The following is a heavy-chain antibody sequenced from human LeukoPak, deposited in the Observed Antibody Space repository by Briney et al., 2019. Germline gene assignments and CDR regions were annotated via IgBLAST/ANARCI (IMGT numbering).Heavy chain of an antibody. CDR2: ISAYNGNT. J-gene: IGHJ3*02. D-gene: IGHD1-26*01. CDR3: ASIRVWELLRDDAFDI. Sequence: GASVKVSCKASGYTFTSYGISWVRQAPGQGLERMGWISAYNGNTNYAQKLQGRVTMTTDTSTSTAYMELRSLRSDDTAVYYCASIRVWELLRDDAFDIWGQGTMVTVSS. CDR1: GYTFTSYG. V-gene: IGHV1-18*01.